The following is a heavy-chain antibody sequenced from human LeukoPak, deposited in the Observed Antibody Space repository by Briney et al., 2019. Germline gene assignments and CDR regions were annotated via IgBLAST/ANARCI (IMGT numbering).Heavy chain of an antibody. CDR3: AKDEVGGHFEH. V-gene: IGHV3-7*01. CDR2: IKEDGREK. J-gene: IGHJ4*02. Sequence: PGGSLRLSCAASGFTLRSYWMSWVRQAPGKGLEWVAKIKEDGREKYYVDSVKGRFTISRDNAKNSLYLQMNSLRAEDTAVYYCAKDEVGGHFEHWGQGTLVTVPS. CDR1: GFTLRSYW. D-gene: IGHD1-26*01.